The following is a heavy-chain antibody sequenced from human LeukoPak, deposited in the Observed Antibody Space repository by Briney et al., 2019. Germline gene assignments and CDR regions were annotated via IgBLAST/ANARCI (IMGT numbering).Heavy chain of an antibody. CDR2: IYYSGST. D-gene: IGHD3-10*01. V-gene: IGHV4-61*08. Sequence: SETLSLTCTVSGGSISSGGYSWSWIRQPPGKGLEWIGYIYYSGSTNYNPSLKSRVTISVDTSKNQFSLKLSSVTAADTAVYYCARDSGGYYFDYWGQGTLVTVSS. CDR1: GGSISSGGYS. J-gene: IGHJ4*02. CDR3: ARDSGGYYFDY.